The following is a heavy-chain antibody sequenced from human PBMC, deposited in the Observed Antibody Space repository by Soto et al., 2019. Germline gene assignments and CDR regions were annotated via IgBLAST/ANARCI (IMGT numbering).Heavy chain of an antibody. CDR1: GYTFTGYY. CDR3: ARDSRVGSKTTVTTLGY. Sequence: QVQLVQSGAEVKKPGASVKVSCKASGYTFTGYYMHWVRQAPGQGLEWMGWINPSSGGTNYAQKFQGWVTMTRDTSISTAYMELSRLRSDDTSVYYCARDSRVGSKTTVTTLGYWGQGTLVTVSS. CDR2: INPSSGGT. V-gene: IGHV1-2*04. D-gene: IGHD4-17*01. J-gene: IGHJ4*02.